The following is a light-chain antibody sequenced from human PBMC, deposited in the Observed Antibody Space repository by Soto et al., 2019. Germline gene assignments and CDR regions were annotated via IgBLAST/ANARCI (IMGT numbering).Light chain of an antibody. Sequence: EVVVTQSPATLSVSPGERVTLSCRASQSVSTNLAWYQQKPGQAPRHLISGASTRATDIPARFSGSGSGTEFTLTISSLQSEDLAGYYCQQYNNWPLTFGGGTKVEIK. J-gene: IGKJ4*01. CDR2: GAS. CDR3: QQYNNWPLT. V-gene: IGKV3-15*01. CDR1: QSVSTN.